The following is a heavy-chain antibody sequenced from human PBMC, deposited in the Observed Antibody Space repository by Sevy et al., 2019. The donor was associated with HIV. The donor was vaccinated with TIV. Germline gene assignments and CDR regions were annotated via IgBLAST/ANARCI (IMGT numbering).Heavy chain of an antibody. CDR2: FDPEDDQT. CDR1: GNTLTEFA. CDR3: ATTKDYYDSSAYPFDY. Sequence: ASVKVSCKVSGNTLTEFAMHWVRQAPGKGLEWMGTFDPEDDQTIYAQNFQDRVTMTEDTSTDTAFMELSGLRSDDTAVYYCATTKDYYDSSAYPFDYWDQGTLVTVSS. D-gene: IGHD3-22*01. J-gene: IGHJ4*02. V-gene: IGHV1-24*01.